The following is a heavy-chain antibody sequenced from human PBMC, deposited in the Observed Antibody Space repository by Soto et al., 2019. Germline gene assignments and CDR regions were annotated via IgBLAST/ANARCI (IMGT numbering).Heavy chain of an antibody. J-gene: IGHJ5*02. CDR1: GFNFSNHW. CDR2: IYPGDSDT. CDR3: ARKPHCNILTNFYEDWFDP. V-gene: IGHV5-51*01. Sequence: PGESLKISCKGSGFNFSNHWIVWVRQMPGKGLDWMGIIYPGDSDTRYSPSFQGQVTISADKSISTAYLQWSSLEASDTAIYYCARKPHCNILTNFYEDWFDPWGQGTLVTVSS. D-gene: IGHD3-9*01.